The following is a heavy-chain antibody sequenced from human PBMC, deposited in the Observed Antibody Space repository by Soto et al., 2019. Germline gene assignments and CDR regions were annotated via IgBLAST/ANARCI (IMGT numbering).Heavy chain of an antibody. V-gene: IGHV4-39*01. Sequence: PSETLSLTCTVSGGSISSSSYYWGWIRQPPGKGLEWIGGIYYAGSTYHNPSFKSRVTISVDTSRNEFSLKVTSVTASGTAVYYCARLVFYCSGTSCYDHYYYGLDIWGQGTTVTVSS. J-gene: IGHJ6*02. CDR3: ARLVFYCSGTSCYDHYYYGLDI. CDR2: IYYAGST. D-gene: IGHD2-2*01. CDR1: GGSISSSSYY.